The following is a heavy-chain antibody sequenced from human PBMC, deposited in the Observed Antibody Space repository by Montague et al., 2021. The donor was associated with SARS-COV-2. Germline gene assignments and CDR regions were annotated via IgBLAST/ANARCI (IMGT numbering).Heavy chain of an antibody. D-gene: IGHD3-16*02. CDR2: ISDSGST. CDR1: GGSISSFY. V-gene: IGHV4-59*08. CDR3: ASQYSYTHPVVY. J-gene: IGHJ4*02. Sequence: SETLSLTCTVSGGSISSFYWSWFRQPPGKGLEWIGYISDSGSTNYNPSLTSRITMSVDTSKNQFSLKVNSVTAADTAVYYCASQYSYTHPVVYWGQGTMVTVSS.